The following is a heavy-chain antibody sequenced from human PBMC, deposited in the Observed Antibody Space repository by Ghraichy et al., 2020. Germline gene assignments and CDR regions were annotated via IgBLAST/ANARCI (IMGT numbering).Heavy chain of an antibody. Sequence: GGSLRLSCAASGFALSNYWMHWVRQAPGKGLLWVSRIKSDGTVRTYADSVKGRFTISRDNAKNTLYLQMNSLRAEDTAVYYCAREYCRGGICFFGTGGSHFDYWGQGILVTVSS. D-gene: IGHD2-15*01. V-gene: IGHV3-74*01. CDR1: GFALSNYW. CDR3: AREYCRGGICFFGTGGSHFDY. CDR2: IKSDGTVR. J-gene: IGHJ4*02.